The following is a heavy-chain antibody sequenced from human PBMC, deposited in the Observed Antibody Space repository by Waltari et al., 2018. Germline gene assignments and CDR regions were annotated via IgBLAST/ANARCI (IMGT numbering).Heavy chain of an antibody. D-gene: IGHD3-3*01. CDR2: IRGTGTGP. J-gene: IGHJ6*03. Sequence: EVQLVESGGGLVQPGGSLRLPCAGSEFTFSKHAMSWVRQAPGKGLEWVSAIRGTGTGPFYADSVKGRFTISRDNSKNTLYLQMNSLTTEDTAIYYCAKDSAWSGEYYYYMDVWGKGTSVTVSS. CDR1: EFTFSKHA. V-gene: IGHV3-23*04. CDR3: AKDSAWSGEYYYYMDV.